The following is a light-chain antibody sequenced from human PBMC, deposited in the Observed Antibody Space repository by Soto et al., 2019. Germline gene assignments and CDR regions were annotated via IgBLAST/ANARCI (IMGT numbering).Light chain of an antibody. V-gene: IGLV2-8*01. J-gene: IGLJ1*01. CDR3: SSYAGSNIWV. CDR2: GVS. CDR1: SSDVGGYNY. Sequence: QSVLTQPPSASGSPGQSVTISCTGTSSDVGGYNYVSWYQQHPGKAPKLVIYGVSKRPSGVPDRFSGSKSGNTASLTVSGLQAEDEADYYCSSYAGSNIWVFGTGTKLTVL.